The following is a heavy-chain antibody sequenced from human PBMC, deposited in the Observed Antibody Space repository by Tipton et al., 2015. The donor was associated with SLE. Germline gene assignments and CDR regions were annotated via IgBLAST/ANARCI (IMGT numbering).Heavy chain of an antibody. CDR3: ARYYCTTTRCYYFDY. D-gene: IGHD2-2*01. Sequence: LRLSCTVSGVSITRSSYYWGWIRQPPGKGLERIGSIYDSGTTYYNPSLKSRVTISVDTSKNQFSLKLRSVTAADTAVYFCARYYCTTTRCYYFDYWGRGTLVTVSS. V-gene: IGHV4-39*07. CDR1: GVSITRSSYY. J-gene: IGHJ4*02. CDR2: IYDSGTT.